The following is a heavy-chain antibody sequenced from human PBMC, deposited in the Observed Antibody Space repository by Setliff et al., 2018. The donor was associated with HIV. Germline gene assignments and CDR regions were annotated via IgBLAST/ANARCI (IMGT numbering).Heavy chain of an antibody. D-gene: IGHD3-9*01. CDR3: AHSGRQVRGPYFDL. Sequence: SGPTLVNPTPPLTLTCTFSGLSLSTSGVGVGWIRQSPGKALDWLAFIYWNGNKYYSTSLKSRVTVTKDKNRVVLTMTNMDTVDTATYFCAHSGRQVRGPYFDLWCQGTLVTVSS. J-gene: IGHJ4*02. CDR1: GLSLSTSGVG. V-gene: IGHV2-5*01. CDR2: IYWNGNK.